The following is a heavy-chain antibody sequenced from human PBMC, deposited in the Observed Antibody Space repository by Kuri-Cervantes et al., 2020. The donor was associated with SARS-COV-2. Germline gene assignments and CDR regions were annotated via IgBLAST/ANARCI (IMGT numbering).Heavy chain of an antibody. CDR1: GGSFSGYY. Sequence: ESLKISCAVYGGSFSGYYWSWIRQPPGKGLEWIGEINHSGSTNYNPSLKSRVTISVDTSKSQLSLKLSSVTAADTAVYYCAGVGWGSPFDYWGQGTLVTVSS. J-gene: IGHJ4*02. CDR3: AGVGWGSPFDY. CDR2: INHSGST. D-gene: IGHD7-27*01. V-gene: IGHV4-34*01.